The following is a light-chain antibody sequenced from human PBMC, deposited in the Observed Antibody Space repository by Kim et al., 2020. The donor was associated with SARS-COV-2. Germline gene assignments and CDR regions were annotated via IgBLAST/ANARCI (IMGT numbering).Light chain of an antibody. CDR3: QQSYSTPPLT. CDR1: QSISSY. V-gene: IGKV1-39*01. CDR2: AAS. J-gene: IGKJ4*01. Sequence: GDRVTIYCRASQSISSYLNWYQQKPGKAPKLLIYAASSLQSGVPSRFSGSGSGTDFTLTISSLQPEDFATYYCQQSYSTPPLTFGGGTKVDIK.